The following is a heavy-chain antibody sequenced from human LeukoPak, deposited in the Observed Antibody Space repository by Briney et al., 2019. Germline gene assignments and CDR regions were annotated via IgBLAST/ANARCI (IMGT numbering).Heavy chain of an antibody. J-gene: IGHJ4*02. D-gene: IGHD3-22*01. CDR1: GGTFSSYA. CDR2: IIPIFGTA. V-gene: IGHV1-69*13. Sequence: EASVKVSCKASGGTFSSYAISWVRQAPGQGLEWMGGIIPIFGTANYAQKFQGRVTITADESTSTAYMELSSLRSEDTAVYYCARVRVSYYDSSGLYYFDYWGQGTLVTVSS. CDR3: ARVRVSYYDSSGLYYFDY.